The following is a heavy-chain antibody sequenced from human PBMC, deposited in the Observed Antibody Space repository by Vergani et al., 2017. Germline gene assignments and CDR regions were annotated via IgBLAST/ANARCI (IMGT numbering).Heavy chain of an antibody. CDR2: FNSTFDRSTT. CDR1: GFSFRNAW. D-gene: IGHD2-15*01. CDR3: TADPRYCGGGSCYWLRDDHYYGIDV. V-gene: IGHV3-15*07. J-gene: IGHJ6*04. Sequence: EVQLVESGGGIVKPGGSLRLSCVASGFSFRNAWMNWVRRTPGKGLEWVGRFNSTFDRSTTDYAAAVKGRFTISRDDSKNTLFLQMDGLKTEDIGVYYCTADPRYCGGGSCYWLRDDHYYGIDVWGEGATVTDCS.